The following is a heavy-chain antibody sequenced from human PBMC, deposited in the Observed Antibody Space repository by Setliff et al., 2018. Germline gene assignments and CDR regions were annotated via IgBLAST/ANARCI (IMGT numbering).Heavy chain of an antibody. D-gene: IGHD3-3*01. CDR2: IYTSWST. J-gene: IGHJ6*03. V-gene: IGHV4-4*09. CDR3: ARMSGFQYMDV. Sequence: PSETLSLTCNVSGASVSSHYWDWIRQPPGKGLEWIGQIYTSWSTNYNPSLKGRATLSIDASKRQFSLKLTSVTAADTAVYYCARMSGFQYMDVWGKGTTVTVSS. CDR1: GASVSSHY.